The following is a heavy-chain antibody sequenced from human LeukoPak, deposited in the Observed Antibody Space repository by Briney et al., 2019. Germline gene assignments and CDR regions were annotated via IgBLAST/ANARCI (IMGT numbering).Heavy chain of an antibody. Sequence: SETLSLTCTVSGGSISSSSYYWGWIRQPPGKGLEWIGSIYYSGSTYYNPSLKSRVTISVDTSKNQFSLKLSSVTAADTAVYYCARSNIVVVPAAIGGYFQHWGQGTLVTVSS. CDR2: IYYSGST. CDR3: ARSNIVVVPAAIGGYFQH. CDR1: GGSISSSSYY. D-gene: IGHD2-2*02. J-gene: IGHJ1*01. V-gene: IGHV4-39*01.